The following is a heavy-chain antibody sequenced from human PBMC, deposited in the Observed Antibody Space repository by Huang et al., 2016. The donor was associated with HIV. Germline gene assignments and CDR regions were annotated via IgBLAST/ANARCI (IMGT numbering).Heavy chain of an antibody. CDR3: ARTAYSYGFRQGYNWFDP. CDR2: IIPIVGTA. D-gene: IGHD5-18*01. V-gene: IGHV1-69*13. Sequence: QVLLVQSGAEVRKPGSSVKVSCTAFGDTFSSYAISWVRQAPGQGLEWMGGIIPIVGTANYPQKFQGRVTITVDESTNTGYMELTRLTSEDTAVYYCARTAYSYGFRQGYNWFDPWGQGTPVTVSS. CDR1: GDTFSSYA. J-gene: IGHJ5*02.